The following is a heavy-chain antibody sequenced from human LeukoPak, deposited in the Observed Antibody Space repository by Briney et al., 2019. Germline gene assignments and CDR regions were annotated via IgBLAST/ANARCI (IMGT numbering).Heavy chain of an antibody. D-gene: IGHD3-10*01. CDR1: GYTLTELS. CDR2: FDPEDGET. Sequence: ASVNVSCKVSGYTLTELSMHWVRQAPGKGLEWMGGFDPEDGETIYAQKFQGRVTMTEDTSTDTAYMELSSLRSEDTAVYSCATDRRGPLWFGINWFDPWGQGTLVTVSS. V-gene: IGHV1-24*01. CDR3: ATDRRGPLWFGINWFDP. J-gene: IGHJ5*02.